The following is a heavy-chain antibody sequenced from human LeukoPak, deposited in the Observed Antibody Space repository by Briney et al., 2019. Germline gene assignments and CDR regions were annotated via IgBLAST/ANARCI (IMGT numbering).Heavy chain of an antibody. V-gene: IGHV1-18*01. J-gene: IGHJ4*02. CDR1: GYNFRNYG. CDR2: ISGYNGNT. CDR3: ARDCGHQCLFDH. D-gene: IGHD2-21*01. Sequence: ASVKVSCKASGYNFRNYGISWVRQAPGQGFEWMGWISGYNGNTNYAQGFQGRVTMTTDTSTSTAHMEVRRLRSDDTAVYYCARDCGHQCLFDHWGQGTLVTVSS.